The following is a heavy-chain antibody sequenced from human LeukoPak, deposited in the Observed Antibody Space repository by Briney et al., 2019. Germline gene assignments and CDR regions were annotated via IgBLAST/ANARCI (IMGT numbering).Heavy chain of an antibody. V-gene: IGHV4-30-4*08. Sequence: SETLSLTCTVSGGSISSGDYYWSWIRQPPGKGLEWIGYIYYSGSTYYNPSLKSRVTISVDTSKNQFSLKLSSVTAADTAVYYCARTSTTGDLLWFGERGWYFDYWGQGTLVTVSS. CDR1: GGSISSGDYY. D-gene: IGHD3-10*01. J-gene: IGHJ4*02. CDR3: ARTSTTGDLLWFGERGWYFDY. CDR2: IYYSGST.